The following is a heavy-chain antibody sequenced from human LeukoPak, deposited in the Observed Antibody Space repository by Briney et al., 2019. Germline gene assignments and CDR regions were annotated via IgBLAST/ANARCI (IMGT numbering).Heavy chain of an antibody. CDR1: GGSISSGGYS. CDR3: ARGWPKYFQH. Sequence: SETLSLICAVSGGSISSGGYSWSWIRDPPGKGLEWIGYIYHSGSPYYNPSLKSRVTISVDRSKNQFSLKLSSVTAADTAVYYGARGWPKYFQHWGQGTLVTVSS. V-gene: IGHV4-30-2*01. J-gene: IGHJ1*01. CDR2: IYHSGSP. D-gene: IGHD6-19*01.